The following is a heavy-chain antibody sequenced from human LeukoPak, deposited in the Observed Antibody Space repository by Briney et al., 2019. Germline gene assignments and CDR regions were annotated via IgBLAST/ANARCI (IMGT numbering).Heavy chain of an antibody. Sequence: ASVKVSCKASGYTFTSYGISWVRQAPGQGLEWMGGIIPIFGTANYAQKFQGRVTITADKSTSTAYMELSSLRSEDTAVYYCARVSYLAAAGTHYYYYYYMDVWGKGTTVTVSS. CDR3: ARVSYLAAAGTHYYYYYYMDV. V-gene: IGHV1-69*06. CDR2: IIPIFGTA. CDR1: GYTFTSYG. J-gene: IGHJ6*03. D-gene: IGHD6-13*01.